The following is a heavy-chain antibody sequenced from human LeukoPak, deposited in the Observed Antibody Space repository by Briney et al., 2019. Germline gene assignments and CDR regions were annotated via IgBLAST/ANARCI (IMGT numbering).Heavy chain of an antibody. CDR2: IDPSDSYT. D-gene: IGHD3-22*01. Sequence: KDGESLKISCKGSGYSFTSYWISWVRQMPGKGLEWMGRIDPSDSYTNYSPSFQGHVTISADKSISTAYLQWSSLEASDTAMYYCARLGAYYNSSGYTSLGFDYWGQGTLVTVYS. V-gene: IGHV5-10-1*01. J-gene: IGHJ4*02. CDR1: GYSFTSYW. CDR3: ARLGAYYNSSGYTSLGFDY.